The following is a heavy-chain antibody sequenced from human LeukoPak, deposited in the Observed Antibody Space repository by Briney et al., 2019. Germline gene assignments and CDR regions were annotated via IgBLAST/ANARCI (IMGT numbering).Heavy chain of an antibody. CDR3: AKPVKPGSSWSFDY. CDR1: GFTFSSYA. Sequence: GGSLRLSCAASGFTFSSYAMSWVRQAPGKGLEWVSAISGSGGSTYYADSVKGRFTISRDNSKNTLCLQMNSLRAEDTAVYYCAKPVKPGSSWSFDYWGQGTLVTVSS. V-gene: IGHV3-23*01. D-gene: IGHD6-13*01. J-gene: IGHJ4*02. CDR2: ISGSGGST.